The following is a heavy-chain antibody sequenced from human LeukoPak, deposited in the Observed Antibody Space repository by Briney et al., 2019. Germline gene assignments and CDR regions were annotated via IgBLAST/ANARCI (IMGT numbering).Heavy chain of an antibody. CDR2: ISGTGSST. J-gene: IGHJ4*02. Sequence: GGSLRLSCAASGFTFSSYAMSWVRQAPGKGLEWVSAISGTGSSTYYADSVKGRFTISRDNSKNTLYLQMNSLRAEDTAVYYCAKDLVIFGIVGANSGYWGQGTLVTVSS. CDR1: GFTFSSYA. CDR3: AKDLVIFGIVGANSGY. D-gene: IGHD1-26*01. V-gene: IGHV3-23*01.